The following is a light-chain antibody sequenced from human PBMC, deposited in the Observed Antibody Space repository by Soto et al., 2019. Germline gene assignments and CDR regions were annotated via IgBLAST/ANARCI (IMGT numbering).Light chain of an antibody. CDR3: SSYTSSDTPYV. CDR2: VVS. J-gene: IGLJ1*01. V-gene: IGLV2-14*01. Sequence: QSALTQPASVSGSPGQSITISCTGASSDVGGFNYVSWYQQHPDKAPKLIIYVVSNRPSGVSNRFSGSKSGNTASLTISGLQAEDEADYYCSSYTSSDTPYVFGTVTKLTVL. CDR1: SSDVGGFNY.